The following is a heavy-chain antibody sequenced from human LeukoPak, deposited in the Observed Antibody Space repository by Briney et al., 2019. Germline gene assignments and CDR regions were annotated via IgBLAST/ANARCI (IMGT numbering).Heavy chain of an antibody. V-gene: IGHV3-15*01. J-gene: IGHJ4*02. D-gene: IGHD6-19*01. CDR2: IKSETDGGTT. CDR3: TTDHSYSSVGDY. CDR1: GFTFSNAW. Sequence: GGSLRLSCAASGFTFSNAWMTWVRQAPGKGLEWVGRIKSETDGGTTDYAAPVKGRFTISRDDSKNTLYVQMNSLKTEDTAVYYCTTDHSYSSVGDYWGQGTLVTVSS.